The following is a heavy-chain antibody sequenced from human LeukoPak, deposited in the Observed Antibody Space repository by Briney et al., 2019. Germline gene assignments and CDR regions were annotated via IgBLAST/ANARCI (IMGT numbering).Heavy chain of an antibody. V-gene: IGHV4-59*08. CDR2: IYYTGST. D-gene: IGHD3-3*01. J-gene: IGHJ4*02. Sequence: SETLSLTCTVSGGSISTYYWSWLRQPPGKGLEWIGSIYYTGSTDYNPSLTSRVTISVDTSKNQFSLRLSSVTAADTAVYYCARQNYDVDYWGQGTLVTVSS. CDR3: ARQNYDVDY. CDR1: GGSISTYY.